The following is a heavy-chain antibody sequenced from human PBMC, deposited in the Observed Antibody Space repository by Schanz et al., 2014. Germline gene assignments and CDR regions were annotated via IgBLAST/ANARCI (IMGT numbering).Heavy chain of an antibody. J-gene: IGHJ6*02. CDR2: IYYTAST. Sequence: QVQLQESGPGLVKPSESLSLTCTVSGGSISSYYWSWIRQPPGKGLEWIGYIYYTASTNYNPSLRSRVTISADTSKNQFSLKLPSVTAADSAVYFCTRGNALDVWGQGTTVTVSS. V-gene: IGHV4-59*01. CDR3: TRGNALDV. CDR1: GGSISSYY. D-gene: IGHD1-1*01.